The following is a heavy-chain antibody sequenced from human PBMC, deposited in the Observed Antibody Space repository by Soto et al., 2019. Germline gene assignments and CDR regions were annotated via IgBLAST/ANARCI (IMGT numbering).Heavy chain of an antibody. V-gene: IGHV1-46*01. D-gene: IGHD1-26*01. CDR2: INPSGGST. CDR3: ARGRTPKARGKKYNWFDP. Sequence: GASVKVSCKASGYTFTSYYMHWVRQAPGQGLEWMRIINPSGGSTSYAQKFQGRVTMTRNTSISTAYMELSSLRSEDTAVYYCARGRTPKARGKKYNWFDPWGQGTLVTVSS. J-gene: IGHJ5*02. CDR1: GYTFTSYY.